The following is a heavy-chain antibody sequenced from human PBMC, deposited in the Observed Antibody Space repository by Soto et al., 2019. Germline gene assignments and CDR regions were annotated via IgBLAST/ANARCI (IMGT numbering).Heavy chain of an antibody. CDR1: GFTFSSYW. Sequence: GGSLRLSCAASGFTFSSYWMHWVRQAPGKGLVWVSRIHSDGGTTTYADSVKGRFTMSRDNAKNTLYLQMNSLRAEDTAVYYCARDQGYSHYWGQGTLVTVSS. V-gene: IGHV3-74*01. CDR2: IHSDGGTT. J-gene: IGHJ4*02. D-gene: IGHD5-18*01. CDR3: ARDQGYSHY.